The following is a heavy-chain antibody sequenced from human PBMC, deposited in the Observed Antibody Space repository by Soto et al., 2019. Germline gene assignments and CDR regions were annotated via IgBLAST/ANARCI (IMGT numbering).Heavy chain of an antibody. Sequence: GGSLRLSCAASGFTFSSYGMHWVRQAPGKGLEWVAVISYDGSNKYYADSVKGRFTISRDNAKNSLYLQMNSLRAEDTAVYYCARDKGYCSSTSCPSPFDYWGQGTLVTVSS. CDR1: GFTFSSYG. J-gene: IGHJ4*02. CDR2: ISYDGSNK. D-gene: IGHD2-2*01. V-gene: IGHV3-30*03. CDR3: ARDKGYCSSTSCPSPFDY.